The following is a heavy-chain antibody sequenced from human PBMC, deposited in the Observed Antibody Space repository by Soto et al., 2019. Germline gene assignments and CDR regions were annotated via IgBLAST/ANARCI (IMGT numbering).Heavy chain of an antibody. CDR3: ARQRDGGLASNPSYFDS. J-gene: IGHJ4*02. D-gene: IGHD3-3*01. V-gene: IGHV5-51*01. CDR2: VYPYDSDT. Sequence: VHLVQSGAQVKEPGESLKISCEGSGYIFTHYWIGWVRQMPGRGLEWMGVVYPYDSDTRYSPSFQGQVTISADRSTNTAYRQWSSLKASDTAIYYCARQRDGGLASNPSYFDSWGQGTQVAVSS. CDR1: GYIFTHYW.